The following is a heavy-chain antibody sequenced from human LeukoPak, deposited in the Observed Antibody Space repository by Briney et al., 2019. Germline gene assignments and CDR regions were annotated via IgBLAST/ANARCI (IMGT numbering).Heavy chain of an antibody. CDR2: INHSGST. V-gene: IGHV4-34*01. J-gene: IGHJ2*01. D-gene: IGHD6-13*01. Sequence: SETLSLTCAVYGGSFSGYYWSWIRQPPGKGLEWIGEINHSGSTNYNPSLKSRVTISVDTSKNQFSLKLSSVTAADTAVYYCARSFSSWYDWYFDLWGRGTLVTVSS. CDR1: GGSFSGYY. CDR3: ARSFSSWYDWYFDL.